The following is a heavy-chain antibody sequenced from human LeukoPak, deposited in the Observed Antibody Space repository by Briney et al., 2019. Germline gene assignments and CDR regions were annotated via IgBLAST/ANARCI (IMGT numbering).Heavy chain of an antibody. D-gene: IGHD3-10*02. J-gene: IGHJ4*02. Sequence: PGGSLRLFCAASGFTFTTYWMHWVRQVPGKGLVWVARINTDGRVTTYADSVKGRFTVSRDNAENTLYLQMNDLRPEDTAVYYCIRETHVGLHLEYWGQGTLATVTS. CDR3: IRETHVGLHLEY. V-gene: IGHV3-74*03. CDR1: GFTFTTYW. CDR2: INTDGRVT.